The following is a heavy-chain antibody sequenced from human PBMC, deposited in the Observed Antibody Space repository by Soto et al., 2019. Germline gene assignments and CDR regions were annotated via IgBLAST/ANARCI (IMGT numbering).Heavy chain of an antibody. D-gene: IGHD5-18*01. CDR2: ISYDGSNK. CDR1: GFTFSSYG. Sequence: RLSCAASGFTFSSYGMHWVRQAPGKGLEWVAVISYDGSNKYYADSVKGRFTISRDNSKNTLYLQMNSLRAEDTAVYYCAKDTAMVYWGQGTLVTVSS. CDR3: AKDTAMVY. V-gene: IGHV3-30*18. J-gene: IGHJ4*02.